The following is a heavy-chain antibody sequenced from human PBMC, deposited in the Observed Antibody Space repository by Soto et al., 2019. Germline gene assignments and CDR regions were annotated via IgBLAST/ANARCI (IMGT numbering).Heavy chain of an antibody. V-gene: IGHV4-30-4*01. CDR1: GGSINSGDYY. Sequence: SETLSLTCTVSGGSINSGDYYWSWIRQPPGKGLEWIGYISYSGTTYYKPSLRSRITISLDTSKNQFSLRLASVTAADTAVYYCARTNYDYVWGSYRFDYWGQGTLVTVSS. J-gene: IGHJ4*02. CDR2: ISYSGTT. D-gene: IGHD3-16*02. CDR3: ARTNYDYVWGSYRFDY.